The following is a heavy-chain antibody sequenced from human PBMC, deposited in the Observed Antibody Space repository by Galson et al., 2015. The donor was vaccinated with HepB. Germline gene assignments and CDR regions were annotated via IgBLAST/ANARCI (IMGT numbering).Heavy chain of an antibody. CDR1: GFSLSTSGMC. CDR3: ARSQNVVVVAATSGFDY. CDR2: IDWDDDK. D-gene: IGHD2-15*01. Sequence: PALVKPTQTLTLTCTFSGFSLSTSGMCVSWIRQPPGKALEWLARIDWDDDKYYSTSLETRLTISKDTSKNQVVLTMTNMDPVDTATYYCARSQNVVVVAATSGFDYWGQGTLVTVSS. V-gene: IGHV2-70*11. J-gene: IGHJ4*02.